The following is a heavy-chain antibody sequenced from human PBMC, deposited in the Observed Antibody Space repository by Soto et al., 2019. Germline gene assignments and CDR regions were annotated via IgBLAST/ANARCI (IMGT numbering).Heavy chain of an antibody. D-gene: IGHD3-22*01. CDR3: ASDQHYYDSSHYYLLFLDY. J-gene: IGHJ4*02. V-gene: IGHV1-18*01. CDR2: ISSYNGAT. CDR1: GYSFTSYG. Sequence: GPSVKVSCKASGYSFTSYGISWVRQAPGQGLEWMGWISSYNGATDYAQKFQGRVTMTTDTSTSTAYMELRSLRSDDTAVYFCASDQHYYDSSHYYLLFLDYWGQGTLVTVSS.